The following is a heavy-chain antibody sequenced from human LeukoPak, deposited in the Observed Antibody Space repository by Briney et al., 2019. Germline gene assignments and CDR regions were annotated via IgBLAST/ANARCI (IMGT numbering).Heavy chain of an antibody. D-gene: IGHD6-13*01. Sequence: GGSLRLSCAASGFTFSSYSMNWVRQAPGRGLEWVSSISSSSSYIYYADSVKGRFTISRDNAKNSLYLQMNSLRAEDTAVYYCARELAASYYYYGMDVWGQGTTVTVSS. J-gene: IGHJ6*02. CDR2: ISSSSSYI. V-gene: IGHV3-21*01. CDR3: ARELAASYYYYGMDV. CDR1: GFTFSSYS.